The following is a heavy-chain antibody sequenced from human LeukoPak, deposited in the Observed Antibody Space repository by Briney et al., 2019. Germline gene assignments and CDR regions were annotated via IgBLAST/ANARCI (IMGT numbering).Heavy chain of an antibody. CDR1: GFTFSSYW. J-gene: IGHJ4*02. Sequence: GGSLRLSCATSGFTFSSYWMSWVRQAPGKGLEWVANIKQDGSEKYYVDSVKGRFTISRDNAKNSLYLQMNSLRAEDTAVYYRAREVIECFGVYYFDYWGQGTLVTVSS. D-gene: IGHD3-10*01. CDR3: AREVIECFGVYYFDY. CDR2: IKQDGSEK. V-gene: IGHV3-7*03.